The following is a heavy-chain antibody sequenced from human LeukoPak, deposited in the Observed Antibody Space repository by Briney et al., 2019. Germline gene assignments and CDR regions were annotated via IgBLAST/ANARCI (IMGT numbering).Heavy chain of an antibody. CDR3: AKDSGSSNYYYGLDV. V-gene: IGHV3-30*02. CDR2: ISYDGANK. D-gene: IGHD6-13*01. Sequence: GGSLRLSCASSGFPFSSYGMHWVRQAPGKGLEWVSFISYDGANKYYADSVKGRFTISRDNSKNTLYLQMNSLRGDDTGMYFCAKDSGSSNYYYGLDVWGQGTTVTVSS. CDR1: GFPFSSYG. J-gene: IGHJ6*02.